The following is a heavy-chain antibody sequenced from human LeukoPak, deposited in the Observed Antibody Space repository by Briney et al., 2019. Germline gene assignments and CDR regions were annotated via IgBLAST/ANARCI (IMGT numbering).Heavy chain of an antibody. Sequence: NRGESLKISCKGSGFTFITYWIGWVRQMPGKGLEWMGIIQPGNSETRYSPSLQGQVTISADKSTSTAYLQWSSLKASDTAIYYCARHVSAGFGEYHFDYWGQGTLVTVSS. CDR2: IQPGNSET. J-gene: IGHJ4*02. D-gene: IGHD3-10*01. CDR1: GFTFITYW. CDR3: ARHVSAGFGEYHFDY. V-gene: IGHV5-51*01.